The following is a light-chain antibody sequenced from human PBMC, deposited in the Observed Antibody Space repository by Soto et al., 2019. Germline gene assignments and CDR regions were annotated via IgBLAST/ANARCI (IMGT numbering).Light chain of an antibody. CDR3: QQYGYLVT. V-gene: IGKV3-20*01. CDR1: QSINNNY. Sequence: IVVTPSPGTLSLSPGERAPLSCRASQSINNNYLAWYQQKPGRAHRLLIYGASSRATGIPDRFSGSGSGTDFTLTIRRLEPEDFAMYYCQQYGYLVTFGGGTKVEIK. CDR2: GAS. J-gene: IGKJ4*01.